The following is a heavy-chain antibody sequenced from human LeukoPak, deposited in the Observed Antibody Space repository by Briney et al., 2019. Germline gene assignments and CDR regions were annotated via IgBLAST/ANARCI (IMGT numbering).Heavy chain of an antibody. D-gene: IGHD3-22*01. V-gene: IGHV1-2*06. J-gene: IGHJ6*03. Sequence: ASVKVSCKASGYTFTGCYMHWVRQAPGQGLEWMGRINPNSGGTNYAQKFQGRVTMTRDTSSSTAYMELSRPRSDDTAVYYCASGTDSSGYYGPYYYYMDVWGKGTTVTVSS. CDR3: ASGTDSSGYYGPYYYYMDV. CDR1: GYTFTGCY. CDR2: INPNSGGT.